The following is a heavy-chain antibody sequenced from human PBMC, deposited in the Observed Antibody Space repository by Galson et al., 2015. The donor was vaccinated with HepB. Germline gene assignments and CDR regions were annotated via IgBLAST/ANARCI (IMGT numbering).Heavy chain of an antibody. CDR2: IMKDGSEK. J-gene: IGHJ4*02. V-gene: IGHV3-7*03. D-gene: IGHD2-21*02. CDR1: GFTFNNKW. Sequence: SLRLSCAASGFTFNNKWMSWVRQTPGKGLGWVANIMKDGSEKYYVDSVKGRFAISRDNARNSVYLQMNSLRAEDTAIYYCARALRLGDCYTSFDFWGQGTLVTVSS. CDR3: ARALRLGDCYTSFDF.